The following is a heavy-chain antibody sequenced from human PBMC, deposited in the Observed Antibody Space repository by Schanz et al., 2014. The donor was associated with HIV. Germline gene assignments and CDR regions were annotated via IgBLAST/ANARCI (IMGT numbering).Heavy chain of an antibody. CDR3: AKDRNYYDSRYRGKGNYYYYYGMDV. V-gene: IGHV3-30*18. D-gene: IGHD3-22*01. CDR1: GFRFRSYW. Sequence: QVQLVESGGGVVQPGGSLRLSCAASGFRFRSYWMSWVRQAPGKGLEWVAVMSYDGIRKNYADSVKGRFTISRDNSKNTLYLQMKSLRAEDTAVYYCAKDRNYYDSRYRGKGNYYYYYGMDVWGQGTTVTVSS. CDR2: MSYDGIRK. J-gene: IGHJ6*02.